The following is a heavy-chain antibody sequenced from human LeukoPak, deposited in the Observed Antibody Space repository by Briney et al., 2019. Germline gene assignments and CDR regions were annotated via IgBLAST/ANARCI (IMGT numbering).Heavy chain of an antibody. J-gene: IGHJ4*02. V-gene: IGHV1-2*02. CDR3: VRGQEFRTVKSLDY. D-gene: IGHD3-10*01. CDR1: GYTFTGYY. CDR2: INPNSGGT. Sequence: AASVKVSCKASGYTFTGYYMHWVRQAPGQGLEWMGWINPNSGGTNYAQKFQGRVTITRVTSASTVYMELNSLRTEDTAVYYCVRGQEFRTVKSLDYWGQGTLVTVSS.